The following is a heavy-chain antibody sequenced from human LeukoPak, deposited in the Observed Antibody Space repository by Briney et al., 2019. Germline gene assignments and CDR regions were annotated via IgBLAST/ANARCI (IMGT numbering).Heavy chain of an antibody. CDR2: ISGSGGST. J-gene: IGHJ6*02. D-gene: IGHD6-6*01. CDR1: GLTFSSSA. V-gene: IGHV3-23*01. Sequence: PGGSLRLSCAASGLTFSSSAMSWVRQAPGKGLEWVSAISGSGGSTYYADSVKGRFTISRDNSKNTLYLQMNSLRAEDTAVYYCAKDGSSSLHYYYGMDVWGQGTTVTVSS. CDR3: AKDGSSSLHYYYGMDV.